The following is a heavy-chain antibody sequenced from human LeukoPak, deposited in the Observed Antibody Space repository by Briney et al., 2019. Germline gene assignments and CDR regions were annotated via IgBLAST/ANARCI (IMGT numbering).Heavy chain of an antibody. CDR1: GFTVSSNY. V-gene: IGHV3-53*01. D-gene: IGHD3-3*01. CDR3: ARGSTYYDFWSGYFNWFDP. J-gene: IGHJ5*02. CDR2: IYSGGST. Sequence: GGSLRLSCAASGFTVSSNYMSWVRQAPGKGLEWVSVIYSGGSTYYADSVKGRFTISRDNAKNSLYLQMNSLRDEDTAVYYCARGSTYYDFWSGYFNWFDPWGQGTLVTVSS.